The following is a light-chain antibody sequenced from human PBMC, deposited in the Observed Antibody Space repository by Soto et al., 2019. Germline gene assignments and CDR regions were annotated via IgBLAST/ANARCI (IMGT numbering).Light chain of an antibody. J-gene: IGKJ4*01. CDR1: QSLLHSNGYNY. CDR2: LGS. CDR3: MQALQTPA. V-gene: IGKV2-28*01. Sequence: DIVMTQSPLSLPVTPGEPASISCRSSQSLLHSNGYNYLDWYLQKPGQSPQLLIYLGSNRASGVPDRFSGNGSGTVFTLKISRVEAEDVGVYYCMQALQTPAFGGGTKVEIK.